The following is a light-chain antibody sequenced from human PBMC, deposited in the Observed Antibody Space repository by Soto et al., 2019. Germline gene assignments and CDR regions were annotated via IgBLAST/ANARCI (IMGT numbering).Light chain of an antibody. CDR1: QSVGNA. J-gene: IGKJ4*01. V-gene: IGKV3-11*01. CDR2: EIS. CDR3: QQRSSWPPGLT. Sequence: EIVLTQSPVTLSLSPGERATLSCKASQSVGNALGWYQQKPGQAPRLLIYEISKRLSGTPARFSGGGSGTDFTLTISSLEPEDFAVYYCQQRSSWPPGLTFGGGTKVEIK.